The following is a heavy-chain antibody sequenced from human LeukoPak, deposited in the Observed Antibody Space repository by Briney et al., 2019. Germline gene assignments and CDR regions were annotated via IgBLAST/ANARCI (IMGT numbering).Heavy chain of an antibody. CDR3: TRLNNWAFDN. V-gene: IGHV3-7*05. D-gene: IGHD1-20*01. J-gene: IGHJ4*02. CDR2: IKPDGSEE. Sequence: GGSLRLSCAASGFTFSRYWMSWVRQAPGKGLEWVANIKPDGSEEYYVDSVRGRFTISRDNAKRSLYLQMNSLRVEDTAVYYCTRLNNWAFDNWGQGTLVIVSS. CDR1: GFTFSRYW.